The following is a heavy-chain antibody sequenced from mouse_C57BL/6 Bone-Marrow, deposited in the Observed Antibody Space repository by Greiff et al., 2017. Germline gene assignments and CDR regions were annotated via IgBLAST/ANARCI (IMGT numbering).Heavy chain of an antibody. CDR1: GFTFSDFY. Sequence: EVKLVESGGGLVQPGGSLRLSCATSGFTFSDFYMEWVRQPPGKRLEWIAASRNKANDYTTEYSASVKGRFIVSRDTSQSILYLQMNALRAEDTAIDYCAREYYRYDYAMDYWGQGTSVTVSS. CDR3: AREYYRYDYAMDY. CDR2: SRNKANDYTT. V-gene: IGHV7-1*02. D-gene: IGHD2-14*01. J-gene: IGHJ4*01.